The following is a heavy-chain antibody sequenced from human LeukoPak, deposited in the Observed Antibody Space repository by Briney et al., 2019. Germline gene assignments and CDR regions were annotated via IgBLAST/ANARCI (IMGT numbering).Heavy chain of an antibody. Sequence: GGSLRLSCAASGFIFDDYAMHWVRQAPGKGLEWVSGSSWNSGSLAYADSVKGRFTISRDNAKNSLYLQMNSLRTEDTALYYCARGLGGDQGYFDLWGRGTLATVSS. J-gene: IGHJ2*01. CDR2: SSWNSGSL. CDR3: ARGLGGDQGYFDL. CDR1: GFIFDDYA. D-gene: IGHD3-10*01. V-gene: IGHV3-9*01.